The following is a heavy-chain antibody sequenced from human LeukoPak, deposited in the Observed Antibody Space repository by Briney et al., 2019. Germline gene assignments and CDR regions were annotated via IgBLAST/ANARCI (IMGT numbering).Heavy chain of an antibody. V-gene: IGHV4-31*03. J-gene: IGHJ6*04. CDR1: GGSIDSRGDC. CDR2: IYCSGSD. CDR3: ARDRRENYDSLTGYYKVTENFGMDV. Sequence: PSQTLSLTCTVSGGSIDSRGDCWSWLRPLPGRGLEGDVYIYCSGSDYHIPSLKSRVAMSVDPPKNQYSLKQRSVTAADTAVYCCARDRRENYDSLTGYYKVTENFGMDVWGKGTRSPSPQ. D-gene: IGHD3-9*01.